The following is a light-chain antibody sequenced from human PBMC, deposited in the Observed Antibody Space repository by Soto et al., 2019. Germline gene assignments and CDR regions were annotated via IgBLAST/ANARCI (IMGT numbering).Light chain of an antibody. CDR2: GAS. CDR1: QSISDT. J-gene: IGKJ1*01. CDR3: QQYNKWPWT. Sequence: EIVMTQSPATLSVSPGGRATLSCRASQSISDTLAWYQQKPGQAPRLLIYGASTRAPGFPARFSGSGSGTDFTLTISRLQSEDFAVDYCQQYNKWPWTFGQGTKVEI. V-gene: IGKV3-15*01.